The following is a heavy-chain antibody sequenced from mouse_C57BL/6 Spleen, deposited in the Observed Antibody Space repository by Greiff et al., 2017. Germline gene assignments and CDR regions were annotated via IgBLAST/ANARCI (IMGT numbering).Heavy chain of an antibody. CDR1: GYTFTSYW. V-gene: IGHV1-72*01. CDR3: ARMNYYGSIPYYFDY. D-gene: IGHD1-1*01. Sequence: QVHVKQSGAELVKPGASVKLSCKASGYTFTSYWMHWVKQRPGRGLEWIGRIDPNSGGTKYNEKFKSKATLTVDKPSSTAYMQLSSLTSEDSAVYYCARMNYYGSIPYYFDYWGQGTTLTVSS. CDR2: IDPNSGGT. J-gene: IGHJ2*01.